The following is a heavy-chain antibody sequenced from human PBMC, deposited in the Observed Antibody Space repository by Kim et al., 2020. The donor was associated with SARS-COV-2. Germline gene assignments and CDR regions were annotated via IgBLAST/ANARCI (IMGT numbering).Heavy chain of an antibody. Sequence: YADSVKGRFTISRENSKNLLYLQMNSLRAEDTAVYYWGKKGMGAGVDAYWGQGALVTVSS. V-gene: IGHV3-23*01. J-gene: IGHJ4*02. CDR3: GKKGMGAGVDAY. D-gene: IGHD3-10*01.